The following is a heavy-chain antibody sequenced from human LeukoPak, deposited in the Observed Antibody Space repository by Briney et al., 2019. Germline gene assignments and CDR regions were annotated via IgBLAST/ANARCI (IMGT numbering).Heavy chain of an antibody. Sequence: SETLSLTCTVSGYSISSGYYWGWIRQPPGKGLEWIGSIYHSGSTYYNPSLKSRVTISVDTSKNQFSLKLSSVTAADTAVYYCARRGRYSSSCIDYWGQGTLVTVSS. J-gene: IGHJ4*02. CDR1: GYSISSGYY. CDR2: IYHSGST. CDR3: ARRGRYSSSCIDY. D-gene: IGHD6-13*01. V-gene: IGHV4-38-2*02.